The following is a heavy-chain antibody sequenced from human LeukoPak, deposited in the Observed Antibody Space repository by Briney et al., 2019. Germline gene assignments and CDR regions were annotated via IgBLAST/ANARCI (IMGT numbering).Heavy chain of an antibody. D-gene: IGHD6-6*01. CDR1: GGSISSYH. CDR2: IYTSGST. V-gene: IGHV4-4*07. CDR3: ARDGIAARLGWFDP. J-gene: IGHJ5*02. Sequence: SETLSLTCTVSGGSISSYHWSWVRQPAGKGLEWIGRIYTSGSTNYNPSLKSRVTMSVDTSKNQFSLKLSSVTAADTAVYYCARDGIAARLGWFDPWGQGTLVTVSS.